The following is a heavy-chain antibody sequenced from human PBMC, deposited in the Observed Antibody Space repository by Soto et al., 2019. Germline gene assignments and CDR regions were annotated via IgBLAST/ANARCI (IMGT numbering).Heavy chain of an antibody. Sequence: SETLSLTCTVSGGSISSYYWSWIRQPPGKGLEWIGYIYYSGSTNYNPSLKSRVTISVDTSKNQFSLKLSSVTAADTAVYYCARDSYGDYGLENYMDVWGKGTTVTAP. CDR1: GGSISSYY. V-gene: IGHV4-59*01. CDR3: ARDSYGDYGLENYMDV. CDR2: IYYSGST. D-gene: IGHD4-17*01. J-gene: IGHJ6*03.